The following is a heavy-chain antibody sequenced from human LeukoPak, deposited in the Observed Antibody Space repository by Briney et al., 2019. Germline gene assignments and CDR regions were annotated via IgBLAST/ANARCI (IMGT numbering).Heavy chain of an antibody. J-gene: IGHJ6*03. CDR2: INHGGST. CDR3: ARANIVVVPAAMFLYDYYYYMDV. CDR1: GGSFSGYY. Sequence: PSETLSLTCAVYGGSFSGYYWSLIRQPPGKGLEWIGEINHGGSTNYNPSLKSRVTISVDTSKNQFSLKLSSVTAADTAVYYCARANIVVVPAAMFLYDYYYYMDVWGKGATVTVSS. V-gene: IGHV4-34*01. D-gene: IGHD2-2*01.